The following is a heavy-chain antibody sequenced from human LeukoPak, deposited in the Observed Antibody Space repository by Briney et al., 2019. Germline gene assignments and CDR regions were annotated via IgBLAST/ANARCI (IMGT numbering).Heavy chain of an antibody. J-gene: IGHJ4*02. CDR2: IYTSGST. CDR3: ARDRTVTKFDY. CDR1: GGTISSGSYY. D-gene: IGHD4-17*01. V-gene: IGHV4-61*02. Sequence: SETLSLTCTVSGGTISSGSYYWSWIRQPAGKGLEWIGRIYTSGSTNYNPSLKSRVTISVDTSKNQFSPKLSSVTAADTAVYYCARDRTVTKFDYWGQGTLVTVSS.